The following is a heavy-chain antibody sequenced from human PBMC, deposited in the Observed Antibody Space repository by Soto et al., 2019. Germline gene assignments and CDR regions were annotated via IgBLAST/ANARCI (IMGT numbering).Heavy chain of an antibody. V-gene: IGHV3-74*03. CDR2: LHSDGSTT. Sequence: PGGSLRLSCGASGFILSGYWMHWVRQVPGKGLVWVSRLHSDGSTTTYADSVKGRFTISRDNAKNTLYLQMNSLRAEDTAVYYCARELPTTIRGGYYYSYGMDVWGQGTTVTVSS. D-gene: IGHD2-2*02. CDR3: ARELPTTIRGGYYYSYGMDV. CDR1: GFILSGYW. J-gene: IGHJ6*02.